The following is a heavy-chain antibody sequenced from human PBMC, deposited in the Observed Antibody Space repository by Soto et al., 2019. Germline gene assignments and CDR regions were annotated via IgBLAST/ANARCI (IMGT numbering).Heavy chain of an antibody. Sequence: GGSLRLSCAASGFTFSSCAMSWVRQAPGKGLEWVSAISGSGGSTYYADSVKGRFTISRDSSKNTLYLQMNSLRAEDTAVYYCAKGGVYCSSPSWAHFDYGGRGPLVPVS. V-gene: IGHV3-23*01. CDR2: ISGSGGST. J-gene: IGHJ4*02. CDR1: GFTFSSCA. D-gene: IGHD2-2*01. CDR3: AKGGVYCSSPSWAHFDY.